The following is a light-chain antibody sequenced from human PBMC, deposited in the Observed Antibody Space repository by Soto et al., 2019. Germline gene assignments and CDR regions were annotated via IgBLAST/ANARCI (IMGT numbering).Light chain of an antibody. CDR1: QSVSNNY. J-gene: IGKJ2*01. Sequence: EVVLTQSPGTLSLSPGERATLSCRASQSVSNNYFAWYQQKPGQAPRLLIFGSSDRATGIPDGFSGSGSGTDFTLTISRLEQEDFAVYYCQQYGSSPPYTFGQGTKLEIK. CDR3: QQYGSSPPYT. CDR2: GSS. V-gene: IGKV3-20*01.